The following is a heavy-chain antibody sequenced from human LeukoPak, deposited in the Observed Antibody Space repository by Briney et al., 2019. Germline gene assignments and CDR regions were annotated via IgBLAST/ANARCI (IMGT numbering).Heavy chain of an antibody. D-gene: IGHD6-19*01. Sequence: SQTLSLTCDISGDSVSSNSAAWNWIRQSPSRGLEWLGRTYYRSKWYNDYAPFVKSRITINPDTSKNQFSLQVNSVTPEDTAVYYCARGTRYSSGWAFDSWGQGTLVTVSS. J-gene: IGHJ4*02. CDR1: GDSVSSNSAA. CDR2: TYYRSKWYN. V-gene: IGHV6-1*01. CDR3: ARGTRYSSGWAFDS.